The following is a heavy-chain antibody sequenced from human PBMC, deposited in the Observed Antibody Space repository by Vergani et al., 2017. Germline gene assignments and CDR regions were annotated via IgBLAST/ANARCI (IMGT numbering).Heavy chain of an antibody. D-gene: IGHD6-13*01. Sequence: QVQLQQWGAGLLKPSETLSLTCAVYGGSFSGYYWSWIRQPPGKGLEWIGEINHSGSTNYKPSLKSRVTISADKSISTAYLQWSSLKGSDTAMYYCARQGLSQQPHWEFDYWGQGTLVTVSS. CDR3: ARQGLSQQPHWEFDY. CDR2: INHSGST. J-gene: IGHJ4*02. CDR1: GGSFSGYY. V-gene: IGHV4-34*01.